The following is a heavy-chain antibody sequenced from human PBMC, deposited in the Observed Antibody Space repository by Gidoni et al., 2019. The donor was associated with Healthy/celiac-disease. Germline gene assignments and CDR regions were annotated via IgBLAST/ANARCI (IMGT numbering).Heavy chain of an antibody. J-gene: IGHJ4*02. CDR2: ISGSGGST. Sequence: EVQLLESGGGLVQPGGSLRLSCAASGFTFSRYAMSWVRQARGKGLEWCSAISGSGGSTYYADSVKGRFTISRDNSKNTLYLQMNSLRAEDTAVYYCAKTEASYPDYCSSTSCYTYYFDYWGQGTLVTVSS. CDR3: AKTEASYPDYCSSTSCYTYYFDY. D-gene: IGHD2-2*02. V-gene: IGHV3-23*01. CDR1: GFTFSRYA.